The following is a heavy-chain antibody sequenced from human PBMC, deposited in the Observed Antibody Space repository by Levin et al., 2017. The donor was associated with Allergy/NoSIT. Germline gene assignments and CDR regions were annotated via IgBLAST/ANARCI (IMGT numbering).Heavy chain of an antibody. CDR3: ARGGGSSWNSDSYSYGMDV. J-gene: IGHJ6*02. Sequence: GGSLRLSCAASEFTFSDYYMSWIRQAPGKGLEWVSYISTTGTTIYYADSVKGRFTISRDNSNNSLFLQMSSLRAEDTAVYYCARGGGSSWNSDSYSYGMDVWGQGTTVTVSS. CDR2: ISTTGTTI. V-gene: IGHV3-11*01. CDR1: EFTFSDYY. D-gene: IGHD6-13*01.